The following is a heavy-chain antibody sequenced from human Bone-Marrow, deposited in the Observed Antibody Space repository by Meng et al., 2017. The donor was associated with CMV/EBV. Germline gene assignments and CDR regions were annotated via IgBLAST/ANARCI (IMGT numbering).Heavy chain of an antibody. CDR2: LSYGGSI. CDR1: GASISSSSYF. Sequence: SETLSLTCTVSGASISSSSYFWDWIRQSPGKGLEWIGSLSYGGSIYYNSSLKSRVAISVDMSKNQITLRLRSVTAADTAVYYCAKIFPSDYYKYTIDVWGPGTMVTVAS. V-gene: IGHV4-39*06. D-gene: IGHD2-21*02. J-gene: IGHJ6*02. CDR3: AKIFPSDYYKYTIDV.